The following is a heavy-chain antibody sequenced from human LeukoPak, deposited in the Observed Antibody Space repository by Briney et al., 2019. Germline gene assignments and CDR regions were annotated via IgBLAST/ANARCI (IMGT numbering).Heavy chain of an antibody. J-gene: IGHJ4*02. V-gene: IGHV4-59*01. CDR3: ARVGEMATAYYFDY. CDR1: GGSISSYY. D-gene: IGHD5-24*01. CDR2: IHYSGSN. Sequence: SETLSLTCTVSGGSISSYYWRWIRQPPGKGLEWIGYIHYSGSNNYNPPLKSRVTISVDTSKNQFSLKLRSVTASDTAVYYCARVGEMATAYYFDYWGQGTLVTVSS.